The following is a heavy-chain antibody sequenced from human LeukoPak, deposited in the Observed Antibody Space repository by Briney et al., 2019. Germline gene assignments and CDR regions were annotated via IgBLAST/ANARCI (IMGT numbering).Heavy chain of an antibody. CDR3: AKEMWWARAFDI. V-gene: IGHV3-23*01. D-gene: IGHD2-21*01. CDR1: GFTFSSDW. CDR2: ISGSGGST. Sequence: GGSLRLSCAASGFTFSSDWMNWVRQAPGKGLEWVSAISGSGGSTYYADSVKGRFTISRDNSKNTLYLQMNSLRAEDTAVYYCAKEMWWARAFDIWGQGTMVTVSS. J-gene: IGHJ3*02.